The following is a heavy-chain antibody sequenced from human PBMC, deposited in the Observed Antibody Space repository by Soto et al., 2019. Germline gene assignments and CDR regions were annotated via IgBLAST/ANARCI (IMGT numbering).Heavy chain of an antibody. J-gene: IGHJ6*02. CDR1: GGTFSSHT. V-gene: IGHV1-69*01. CDR3: SSSVYCSTTSCYYFYGLDV. D-gene: IGHD2-2*01. Sequence: QVQLVQSGAEVKKPGSSVKVSCKVSGGTFSSHTINWVRQAPGQGPEWMGGIIPIIGTENYAQKFQGRVTITADESTRTAYMELSSLTSEDTALYYLSSSVYCSTTSCYYFYGLDVWGQGTTVIVSS. CDR2: IIPIIGTE.